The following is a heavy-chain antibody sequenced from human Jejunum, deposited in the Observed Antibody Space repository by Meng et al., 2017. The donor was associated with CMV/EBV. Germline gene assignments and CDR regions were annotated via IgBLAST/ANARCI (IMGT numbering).Heavy chain of an antibody. CDR2: IKNIGDKK. V-gene: IGHV1-69*06. Sequence: SREGQEPGQGLGWKGGIKNIGDKKKKTKELQGRNTITADKLTSTAYMELNSLRYGDTAVYYCAINPWGFPVDVWGQGTAVTVSS. CDR3: AINPWGFPVDV. D-gene: IGHD7-27*01. J-gene: IGHJ3*01.